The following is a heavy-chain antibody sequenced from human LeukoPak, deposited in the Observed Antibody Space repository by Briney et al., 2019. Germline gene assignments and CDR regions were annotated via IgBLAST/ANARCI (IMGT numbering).Heavy chain of an antibody. CDR3: AGRPSLYGDYLGAFDI. V-gene: IGHV5-51*01. J-gene: IGHJ3*02. CDR1: GYSFTSYW. D-gene: IGHD4-17*01. Sequence: GESLKISCKGSGYSFTSYWIGWVRQMPGKGLEWMGIIYPGDSDTRYSPSFQGQVTISADKSISTAYLQWSSLKASDTAMYYCAGRPSLYGDYLGAFDIWGQGTMVTVSS. CDR2: IYPGDSDT.